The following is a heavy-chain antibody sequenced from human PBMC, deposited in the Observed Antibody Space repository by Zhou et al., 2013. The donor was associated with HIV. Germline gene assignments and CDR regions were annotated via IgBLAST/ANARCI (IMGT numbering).Heavy chain of an antibody. Sequence: QVQLVQSGAEVKKPGASVKVSCKASGYTFTSYGISWVRQAPGQGLEWMGWISAYNGDTNYAQKLQGRVTMTTDTSTSTAYMELRSLRSDDTAVYYCATGDKAGRVVATTTPPSVYWGQGTLVTVSS. V-gene: IGHV1-18*01. CDR1: GYTFTSYG. D-gene: IGHD2-15*01. CDR3: ATGDKAGRVVATTTPPSVY. CDR2: ISAYNGDT. J-gene: IGHJ4*02.